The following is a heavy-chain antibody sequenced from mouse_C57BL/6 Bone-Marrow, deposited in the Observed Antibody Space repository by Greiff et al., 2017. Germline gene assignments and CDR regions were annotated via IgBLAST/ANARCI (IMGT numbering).Heavy chain of an antibody. D-gene: IGHD1-1*01. Sequence: EVQLQESGGDLVKPGGSLKLSCAASGFTFSSYGMSWVRQTPDKRLEWVATISSGGSYTYYPDSVKGRFTISRDNAKNTLYLQLSSLKSEDTAMYYCARRGRRGYFGVWGTGTTVTVSS. CDR1: GFTFSSYG. CDR3: ARRGRRGYFGV. CDR2: ISSGGSYT. V-gene: IGHV5-6*01. J-gene: IGHJ1*03.